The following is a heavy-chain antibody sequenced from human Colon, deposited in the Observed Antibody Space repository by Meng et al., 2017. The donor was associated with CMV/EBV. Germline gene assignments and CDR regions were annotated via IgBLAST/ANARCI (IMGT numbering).Heavy chain of an antibody. CDR2: IRYDGSNK. J-gene: IGHJ4*02. Sequence: GGSLRLSCAASGFTFSSYGMHWVRQAPGKGLEWVAFIRYDGSNKYYADSVKGRFTISRDNAKNSLDLQMNSLRAEDTAVYYCAREGDGNSDYFDYWGQGTLVTVSS. CDR3: AREGDGNSDYFDY. V-gene: IGHV3-30*02. D-gene: IGHD1/OR15-1a*01. CDR1: GFTFSSYG.